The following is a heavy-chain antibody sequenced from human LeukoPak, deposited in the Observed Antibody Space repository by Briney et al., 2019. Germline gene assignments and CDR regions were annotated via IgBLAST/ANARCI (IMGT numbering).Heavy chain of an antibody. D-gene: IGHD5-24*01. CDR2: INWNGGST. V-gene: IGHV3-20*04. CDR3: ARGWLGIRGIDY. CDR1: GFTFDDYG. Sequence: PGGSLRLSCAASGFTFDDYGMSWVRQAPGKELEWVSGINWNGGSTGYADSVKGRFTISRDNAKDSLYLQMNSLRAEDTALYYCARGWLGIRGIDYWGQGTLVTVSS. J-gene: IGHJ4*02.